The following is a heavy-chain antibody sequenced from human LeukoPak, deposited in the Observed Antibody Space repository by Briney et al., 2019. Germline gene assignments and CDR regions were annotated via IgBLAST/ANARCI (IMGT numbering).Heavy chain of an antibody. CDR1: GYSFTSYW. D-gene: IGHD3-22*01. V-gene: IGHV5-51*01. Sequence: GESLKISCKGSGYSFTSYWIGWVRQMPGKGLEWIGIIYPGDSDTRYSPSFQGQVTISADKSISTAYLQWSSLKASDTAMYYCARGPPPDYYDSSGYPPGWFDPWGQGTLVTVSS. J-gene: IGHJ5*02. CDR2: IYPGDSDT. CDR3: ARGPPPDYYDSSGYPPGWFDP.